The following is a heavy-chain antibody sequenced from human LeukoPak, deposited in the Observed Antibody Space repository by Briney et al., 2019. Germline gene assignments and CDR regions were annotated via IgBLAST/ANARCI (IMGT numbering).Heavy chain of an antibody. CDR3: ARGLVLPAAHAFEI. Sequence: SETLSLTRAVYGGSFSGYYWSWIRQPPGKGLEWIGEINHSGSTNYNPSLKSRVTISVDTSKNQFSLKLSSVTAADTAVYYCARGLVLPAAHAFEIWGQGTMVTVSS. D-gene: IGHD2-2*01. J-gene: IGHJ3*02. CDR1: GGSFSGYY. CDR2: INHSGST. V-gene: IGHV4-34*01.